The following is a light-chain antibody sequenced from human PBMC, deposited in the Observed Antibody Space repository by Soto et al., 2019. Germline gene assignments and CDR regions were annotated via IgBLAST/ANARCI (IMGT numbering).Light chain of an antibody. Sequence: DIVMTQSPLSLPVTPGEPASISCRSSQSLLNSNGYNYLDWYLQKPGQSPQLLIYLGSNRASGVPDRFSGGGSGTRFTLKISRVEAEDVGVYYCMQALQAPLTFGGGTKVEIK. J-gene: IGKJ4*01. CDR2: LGS. V-gene: IGKV2-28*01. CDR3: MQALQAPLT. CDR1: QSLLNSNGYNY.